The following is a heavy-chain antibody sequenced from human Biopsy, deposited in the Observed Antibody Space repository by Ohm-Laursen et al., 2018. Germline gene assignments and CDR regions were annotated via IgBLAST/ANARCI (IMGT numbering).Heavy chain of an antibody. CDR1: GDSISSYY. CDR2: VYYTGST. V-gene: IGHV4-59*01. CDR3: ARDRGYYSDRTVPGYFDP. Sequence: TLSLTCTVSGDSISSYYWSWIRQPPGKGLEWIGYVYYTGSTDYNPSLQSRVTISVDTSKNHFSLRLRSVTPADTAIYYCARDRGYYSDRTVPGYFDPWGRGTLVTVSS. J-gene: IGHJ2*01. D-gene: IGHD3-22*01.